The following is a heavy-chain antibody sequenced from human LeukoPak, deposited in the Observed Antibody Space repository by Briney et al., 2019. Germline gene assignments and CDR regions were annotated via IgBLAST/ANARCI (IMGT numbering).Heavy chain of an antibody. V-gene: IGHV3-7*05. CDR3: GRGPGYRSDY. CDR1: GLSFNTYW. J-gene: IGHJ4*02. CDR2: INQDGSEK. Sequence: GGSLRLFCAASGLSFNTYWMTWVRQAPGEGLEWVANINQDGSEKNSVGSVKGRFTISRDSAKKSLYLQMNSLRAEDTAVYYCGRGPGYRSDYWGQGTLVTVSS. D-gene: IGHD5-12*01.